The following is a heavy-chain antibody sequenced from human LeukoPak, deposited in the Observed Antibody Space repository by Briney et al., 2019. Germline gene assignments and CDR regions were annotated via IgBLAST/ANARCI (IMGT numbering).Heavy chain of an antibody. CDR3: ARGTVATIVDY. V-gene: IGHV3-11*06. CDR2: ISSSSSYT. J-gene: IGHJ4*02. CDR1: GFTFSGYY. Sequence: GGSLRLSCAASGFTFSGYYMSWIRQAPGKGLEWVSYISSSSSYTNYADSVRGRFTISRDNAKNSLYLQMNSLRAEDTAVYYCARGTVATIVDYWGQGTLVTVSS. D-gene: IGHD5-12*01.